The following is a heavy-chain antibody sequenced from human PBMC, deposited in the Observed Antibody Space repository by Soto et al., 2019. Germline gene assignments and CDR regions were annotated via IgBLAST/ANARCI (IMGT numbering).Heavy chain of an antibody. CDR3: ARGIVVVLAVHRMGWFDP. D-gene: IGHD2-2*01. CDR2: IYYSGST. J-gene: IGHJ5*02. CDR1: GGSISTGDCY. V-gene: IGHV4-30-4*01. Sequence: PSETLSLTCTVSGGSISTGDCYWSWMRQPPGKGLEWIGYIYYSGSTSYNPSLKIRVTISVDTSKNQFSLKLSSVTAADTAVYYCARGIVVVLAVHRMGWFDPWGQGTLVTVSS.